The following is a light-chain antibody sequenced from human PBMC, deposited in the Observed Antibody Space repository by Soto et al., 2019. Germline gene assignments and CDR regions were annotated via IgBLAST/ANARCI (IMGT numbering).Light chain of an antibody. V-gene: IGLV2-14*03. CDR1: SSDVGAYIY. CDR2: EVN. J-gene: IGLJ1*01. Sequence: QSVLTQPASVSGSPGQSITISCGGTSSDVGAYIYVSWYQQFPGKAPKLILYEVNNRPPGVSNRFSGSKSGTTASLTISGLQPEDEADYYCSAYSDIDTKVFGTGTKVTVL. CDR3: SAYSDIDTKV.